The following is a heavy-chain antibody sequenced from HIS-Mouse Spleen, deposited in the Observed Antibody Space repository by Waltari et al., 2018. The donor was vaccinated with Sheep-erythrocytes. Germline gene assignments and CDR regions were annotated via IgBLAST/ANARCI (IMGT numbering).Heavy chain of an antibody. CDR3: ARHKDTAMVHFDY. D-gene: IGHD5-18*01. J-gene: IGHJ4*02. CDR2: SYYSGST. CDR1: GGSISSSSYY. V-gene: IGHV4-39*01. Sequence: QLQLQESGPGLVKPSETLSLTCTVSGGSISSSSYYWGWIRQPPGKGLEWIGSSYYSGSTYYNPSLTSRVTISVDTSKNQFSLKLSSVTAADTAVYYCARHKDTAMVHFDYWGQGTLVTVSS.